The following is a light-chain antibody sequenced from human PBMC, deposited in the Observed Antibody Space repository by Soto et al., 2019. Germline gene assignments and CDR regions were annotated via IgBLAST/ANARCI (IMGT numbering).Light chain of an antibody. CDR2: DAS. Sequence: ANQLAAPSSSLASSVGDSITITCWASKGISNALAWYQQKPGKAPKLLIYDASSLESGVPSRFSGSGSGTDFTLTISGLQPEDFATYYCQQFNSYPHTFGQGTRLEIK. V-gene: IGKV1-13*02. J-gene: IGKJ5*01. CDR1: KGISNA. CDR3: QQFNSYPHT.